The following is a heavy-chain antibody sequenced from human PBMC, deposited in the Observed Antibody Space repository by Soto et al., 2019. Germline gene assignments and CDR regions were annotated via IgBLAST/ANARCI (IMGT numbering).Heavy chain of an antibody. Sequence: HPGGSLRLSCAASGFTFSGYAMSGVRQAPGKGLEWVSAISVSGGSTYYADSVNGRFTISRDNSKNTLYLQMNNLRAEDRAGYCCAKAYYYDSSASFDYWGQGTLVT. CDR3: AKAYYYDSSASFDY. CDR1: GFTFSGYA. D-gene: IGHD3-22*01. J-gene: IGHJ4*02. CDR2: ISVSGGST. V-gene: IGHV3-23*01.